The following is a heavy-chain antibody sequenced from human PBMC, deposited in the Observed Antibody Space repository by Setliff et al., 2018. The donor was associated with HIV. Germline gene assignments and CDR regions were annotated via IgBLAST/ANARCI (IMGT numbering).Heavy chain of an antibody. Sequence: SETLSLTCTVYGASISNSNSYWGWIRQAPGKRLEWLGSIYDSGSTNYNPSLKSRATIAVDTSKNQFSLKLSSVTAADTAVYYCARSVVVVTVEWFDPWGQGTLVTVS. J-gene: IGHJ5*02. CDR3: ARSVVVVTVEWFDP. D-gene: IGHD2-21*02. CDR2: IYDSGST. V-gene: IGHV4-39*07. CDR1: GASISNSNSY.